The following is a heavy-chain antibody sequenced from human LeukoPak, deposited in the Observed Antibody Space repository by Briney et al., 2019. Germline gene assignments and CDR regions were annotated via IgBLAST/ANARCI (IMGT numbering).Heavy chain of an antibody. CDR3: ARDQSSGWYPEYYFDY. D-gene: IGHD6-19*01. V-gene: IGHV1-3*01. CDR2: INAGNGNT. J-gene: IGHJ4*02. CDR1: GYTFTSYA. Sequence: GASVKVSCKASGYTFTSYAMHWVRQAPGQRLEWMGWINAGNGNTKYSQKFQGRVTITRDTSASTAYMGLSSLRSEDTAVYYCARDQSSGWYPEYYFDYWGQGTLVTVSS.